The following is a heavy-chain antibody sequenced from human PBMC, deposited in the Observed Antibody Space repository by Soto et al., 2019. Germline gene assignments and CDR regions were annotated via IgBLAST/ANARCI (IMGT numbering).Heavy chain of an antibody. CDR3: ARRRSTVTTPWFYHGMDV. D-gene: IGHD4-17*01. J-gene: IGHJ6*02. V-gene: IGHV3-33*01. CDR2: IFYDGSHK. CDR1: GFAFSDYG. Sequence: QVQLEESGGGVVQPGRSLRLSCTASGFAFSDYGMHWVRQAPDKGLEWVAIIFYDGSHKYYADSVKGRFTISRDNSRNTVELQMNSLRAEDTATYFCARRRSTVTTPWFYHGMDVWGRGTTVTVSS.